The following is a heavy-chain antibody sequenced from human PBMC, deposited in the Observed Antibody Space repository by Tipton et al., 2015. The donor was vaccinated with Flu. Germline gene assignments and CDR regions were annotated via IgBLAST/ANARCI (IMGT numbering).Heavy chain of an antibody. CDR2: IYHDGNT. CDR1: GDSITTSHYY. Sequence: TLSLTCTVSGDSITTSHYYWGWIRQPPGRGLEWIGNIYHDGNTYYNPSLKSRLTISVDTSKRQFSLRLTSVTAADTAVYYCARVSPGVESWFDPWGQGTLVTVSS. CDR3: ARVSPGVESWFDP. D-gene: IGHD3-3*01. V-gene: IGHV4-39*07. J-gene: IGHJ5*02.